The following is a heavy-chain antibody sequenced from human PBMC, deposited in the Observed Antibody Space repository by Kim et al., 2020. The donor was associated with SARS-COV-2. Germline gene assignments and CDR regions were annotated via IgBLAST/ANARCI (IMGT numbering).Heavy chain of an antibody. J-gene: IGHJ4*02. V-gene: IGHV4-59*08. D-gene: IGHD6-13*01. CDR3: ARQRLLAAAGFDY. Sequence: TPSLKRRVTISVDTSKSQFSLKLSSVTAADTAVYYCARQRLLAAAGFDYWGQGTLVTVSS.